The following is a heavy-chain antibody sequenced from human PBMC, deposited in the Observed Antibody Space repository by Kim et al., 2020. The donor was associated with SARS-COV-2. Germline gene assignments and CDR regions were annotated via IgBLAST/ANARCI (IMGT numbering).Heavy chain of an antibody. Sequence: SETLSLTCAVYGASISGFYWSWIRQPPGKGLEWVGRIYYSGVPKIKPSLQERSTLTVGTARDPFSLELGSVDAGGTAIDSFAERGYRLGLSSLYGTDVRG. CDR3: AERGYRLGLSSLYGTDV. J-gene: IGHJ6*01. CDR1: GASISGFY. CDR2: IYYSGVP. V-gene: IGHV4-34*11. D-gene: IGHD5-18*01.